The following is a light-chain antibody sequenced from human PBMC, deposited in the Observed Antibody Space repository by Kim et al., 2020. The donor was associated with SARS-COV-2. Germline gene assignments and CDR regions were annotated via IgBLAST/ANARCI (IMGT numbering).Light chain of an antibody. J-gene: IGLJ3*02. V-gene: IGLV7-43*01. CDR1: AGAVTSTYY. Sequence: QAVVTQAPSVTVSPGGTVTLTCASSAGAVTSTYYPNWFQQKPGQEPRALIYGTSKKHSWTPARFSGSLLGGKAALTLSGVQPEDEAEYYCLLYYDNSWVFGGGTQLTVL. CDR3: LLYYDNSWV. CDR2: GTS.